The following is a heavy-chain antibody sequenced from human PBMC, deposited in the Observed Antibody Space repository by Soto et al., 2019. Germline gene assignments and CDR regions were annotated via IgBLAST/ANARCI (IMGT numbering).Heavy chain of an antibody. CDR3: ARLPFPWGWFDP. V-gene: IGHV3-11*01. CDR1: GIVFSDY. J-gene: IGHJ5*02. CDR2: ISGSRRTI. D-gene: IGHD3-16*01. Sequence: QVQLVESGGGLVKPGGSLRLSCAASGIVFSDYMSWVRQAPGKGLEWLSYISGSRRTIYSAGSVKGRFTISRDNATNSLYLQMNNVRTGDTAVYYCARLPFPWGWFDPWGQGTLVTVSS.